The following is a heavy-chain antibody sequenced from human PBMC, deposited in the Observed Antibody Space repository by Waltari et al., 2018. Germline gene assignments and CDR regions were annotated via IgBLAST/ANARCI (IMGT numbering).Heavy chain of an antibody. CDR3: ARSAAIVVRGRYFQY. V-gene: IGHV4-34*02. J-gene: IGHJ1*01. Sequence: QVLLQQWGAGLLKPSETLSLSCAVHGGSSFISYFWNWVRQVPGKGLEWIGEITDRGLTNYNPALKSRATISVDTSRNQFSLTLTSVTAADTALYYCARSAAIVVRGRYFQYWGQGTLVTVSS. D-gene: IGHD3-10*01. CDR2: ITDRGLT. CDR1: GGSSFISYF.